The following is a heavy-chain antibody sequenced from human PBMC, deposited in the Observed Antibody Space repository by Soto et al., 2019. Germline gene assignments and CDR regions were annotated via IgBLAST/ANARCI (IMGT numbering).Heavy chain of an antibody. CDR2: INDSGST. CDR3: ARAPYDNIWGSYRYIDF. Sequence: ASETLSLTCAVYGGSFSGYYHWTWIRQPPGKGLEWIGEINDSGSTDYNPSLESRVTISADTSKNHFSLKLRSVTAADTAVYYCARAPYDNIWGSYRYIDFWGQGALVTVSS. J-gene: IGHJ4*02. D-gene: IGHD3-16*02. V-gene: IGHV4-34*01. CDR1: GGSFSGYY.